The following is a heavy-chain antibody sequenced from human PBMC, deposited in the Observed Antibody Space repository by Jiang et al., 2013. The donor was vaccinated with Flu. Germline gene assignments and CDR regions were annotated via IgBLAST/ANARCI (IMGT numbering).Heavy chain of an antibody. CDR3: ARDYDFWSGYPANYYYGMDV. Sequence: VKVSCKASGYTFTSYGITWVRQAPGQGLEWMGWINAYNGNTSYGQNLQGRVTMTTDTSTSTAYMELRSLRSDDTAVYYCARDYDFWSGYPANYYYGMDVWGQGTTVTVSS. CDR2: INAYNGNT. V-gene: IGHV1-18*04. CDR1: GYTFTSYG. D-gene: IGHD3-3*01. J-gene: IGHJ6*02.